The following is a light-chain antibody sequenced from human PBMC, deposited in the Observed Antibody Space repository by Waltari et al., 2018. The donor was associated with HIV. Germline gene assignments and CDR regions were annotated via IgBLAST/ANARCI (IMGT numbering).Light chain of an antibody. CDR3: MQALQTPIT. J-gene: IGKJ5*01. V-gene: IGKV3-20*01. Sequence: VLTQSPGTLSLSPGERVTLSCGASQRIKNSLAWYQQKPGQAPRLLIYDASSRATGTPDRFSGSGSGTDFILKISRVEAEDVGVYYCMQALQTPITFGQGTRLEIK. CDR2: DAS. CDR1: QRIKNS.